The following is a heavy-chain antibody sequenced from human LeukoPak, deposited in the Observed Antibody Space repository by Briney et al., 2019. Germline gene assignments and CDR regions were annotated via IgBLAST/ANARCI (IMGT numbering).Heavy chain of an antibody. J-gene: IGHJ4*02. CDR3: ARHIPRGNNYFDY. D-gene: IGHD3-16*01. V-gene: IGHV3-21*01. Sequence: PGGSLRLSCAASGFTFSSYSMNWVRQAPGKGLEWVSSISSSSSYIYYADSVKGRFTISRDNAKNSLYLQMNSLRAEDTAMYYCARHIPRGNNYFDYWGQGTLVTVSS. CDR1: GFTFSSYS. CDR2: ISSSSSYI.